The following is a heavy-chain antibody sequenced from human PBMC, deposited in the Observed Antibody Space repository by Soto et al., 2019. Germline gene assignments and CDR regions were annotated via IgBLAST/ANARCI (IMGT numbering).Heavy chain of an antibody. CDR2: INPNSGGT. CDR1: GSTFTGYY. D-gene: IGHD1-1*01. J-gene: IGHJ6*02. CDR3: ARDRYNWNDPGGYYYGMDV. V-gene: IGHV1-2*02. Sequence: GSVTFSFTASGSTFTGYYMHWVRQAPGQGLDWMGWINPNSGGTNYAQKFQGRVTMTRDTSISTAYMELSRLRSDDTAVYYCARDRYNWNDPGGYYYGMDVWGQGTTVTVSS.